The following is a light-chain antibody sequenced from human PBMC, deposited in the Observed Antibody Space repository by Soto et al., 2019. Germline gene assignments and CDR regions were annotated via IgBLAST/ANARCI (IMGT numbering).Light chain of an antibody. J-gene: IGKJ1*01. V-gene: IGKV1-5*03. CDR2: KAS. CDR3: QHYDGFPWT. CDR1: HNISNW. Sequence: DIQMSQSPSTLSASIGDRVTITCRASHNISNWLAWYQQKPGKAPKLLIYKASSLEGGVPSRFSGSASGTEFTLTTSSLQPDDFATYYCQHYDGFPWTFGQGTKVEIK.